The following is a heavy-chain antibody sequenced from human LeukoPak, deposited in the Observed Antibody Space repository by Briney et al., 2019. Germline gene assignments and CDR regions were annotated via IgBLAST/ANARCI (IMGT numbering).Heavy chain of an antibody. J-gene: IGHJ4*02. CDR2: AYTDGNT. CDR3: ARAVRSCSATRCISINSFDY. Sequence: GGSLRLSCAASGFSVSGDNMSWVRQAPGKGLEWVSVAYTDGNTYYADSVKGRFTASRDSSKNMLYLQMNSLRAEDTAVYYCARAVRSCSATRCISINSFDYWGQGTLVAVSS. D-gene: IGHD2-15*01. V-gene: IGHV3-53*01. CDR1: GFSVSGDN.